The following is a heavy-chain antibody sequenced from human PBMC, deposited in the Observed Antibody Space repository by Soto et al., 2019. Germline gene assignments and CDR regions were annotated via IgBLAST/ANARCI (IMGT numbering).Heavy chain of an antibody. D-gene: IGHD2-2*01. Sequence: EVQLLESGGGLVQPGGSLRLSCAASGFTFSSYAMSWVRQAPGKGLEWVSAISGSGYTTYYAEPVKGRFTISRDNSKNTLYLEMNGLRADDTAVYYCAKAGKYCSSTSCYYHFDYWGQGTLVTVSS. CDR3: AKAGKYCSSTSCYYHFDY. CDR2: ISGSGYTT. V-gene: IGHV3-23*01. J-gene: IGHJ4*02. CDR1: GFTFSSYA.